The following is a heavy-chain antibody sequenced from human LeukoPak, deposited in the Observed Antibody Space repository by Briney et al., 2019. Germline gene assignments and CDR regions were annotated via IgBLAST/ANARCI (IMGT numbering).Heavy chain of an antibody. J-gene: IGHJ4*02. CDR2: INHSGST. D-gene: IGHD3-10*01. V-gene: IGHV4-34*01. CDR1: GGSFSGYY. CDR3: ARIRITMVRGVIRGYFDY. Sequence: SETLSLTCAVYGGSFSGYYWSWIRQPPGKGLEWIGEINHSGSTNYNPSLKSRVTISVDTSKNQSSLKLSSVTAADTAVYYCARIRITMVRGVIRGYFDYWGQGTLVTVSS.